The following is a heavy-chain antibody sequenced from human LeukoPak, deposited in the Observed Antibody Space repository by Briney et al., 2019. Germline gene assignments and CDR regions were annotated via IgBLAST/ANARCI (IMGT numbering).Heavy chain of an antibody. J-gene: IGHJ3*02. CDR1: GFTFSSYG. Sequence: GGSLRLSCAASGFTFSSYGMSWVRQAPGKGLEWVSYISSSGSTIYYADSVKGRFTISRDNAKNSLYLQMNSLRAEDTAVYYCARAGLLWFGELRSHAFDIWGQRTMVTVSS. V-gene: IGHV3-48*04. D-gene: IGHD3-10*01. CDR3: ARAGLLWFGELRSHAFDI. CDR2: ISSSGSTI.